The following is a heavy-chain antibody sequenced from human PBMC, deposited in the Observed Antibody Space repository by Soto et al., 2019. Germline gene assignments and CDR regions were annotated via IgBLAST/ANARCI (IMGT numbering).Heavy chain of an antibody. J-gene: IGHJ6*02. CDR1: GYSFTSYW. V-gene: IGHV5-51*01. Sequence: PGEFLKISCKGSGYSFTSYWIGWVRQMPGKGLECMGIIYPGDSDTRYSPSFQGQVTISADKSISTAYLQWSGLKASDTAMYYCARTAAAGKYYYGMDVWGQGTTVTVSS. CDR2: IYPGDSDT. D-gene: IGHD6-13*01. CDR3: ARTAAAGKYYYGMDV.